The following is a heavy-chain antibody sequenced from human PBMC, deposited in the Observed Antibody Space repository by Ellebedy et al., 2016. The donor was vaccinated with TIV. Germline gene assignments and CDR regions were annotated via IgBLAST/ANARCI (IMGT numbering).Heavy chain of an antibody. V-gene: IGHV3-23*01. Sequence: GGSLRLSXAASGFTFRSYTMNWVRQAPGKGPEWVSAMSGSGDRTSYADSVKGRFTISRDNSKNTVYLQMNTLRADDTAVYYCVPIGGWGPFYPVDYWGQGTLVTVSS. CDR2: MSGSGDRT. CDR1: GFTFRSYT. D-gene: IGHD3-16*01. J-gene: IGHJ4*02. CDR3: VPIGGWGPFYPVDY.